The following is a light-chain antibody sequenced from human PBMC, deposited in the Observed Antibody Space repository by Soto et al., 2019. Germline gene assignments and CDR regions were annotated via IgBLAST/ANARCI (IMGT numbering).Light chain of an antibody. V-gene: IGKV4-1*01. CDR1: QSVLYSSNNKNY. J-gene: IGKJ4*01. CDR2: WAS. Sequence: DIVMTQSPDSLAVSLGERATIHCKSSQSVLYSSNNKNYLAWYQQKPGQPPKLLIYWASTRESGVPDRFSGSGSGTDFTLTISSLQAEDVAVYYCQQYYSTPRTFGGGTKVDIK. CDR3: QQYYSTPRT.